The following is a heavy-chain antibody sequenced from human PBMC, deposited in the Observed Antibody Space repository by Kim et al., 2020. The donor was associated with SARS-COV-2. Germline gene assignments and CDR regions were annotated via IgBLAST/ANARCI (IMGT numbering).Heavy chain of an antibody. CDR2: ISYDGSNK. Sequence: GGSLRLSCAASGFTFSSYAMHWVRQAPGKGLEWVAVISYDGSNKYYADSVKGRFTISRDNSKNTLYLQMNSLRAEDTAVYYCARETAAADYYYGMDVWGQGTTVTVSS. V-gene: IGHV3-30*04. D-gene: IGHD6-13*01. J-gene: IGHJ6*02. CDR1: GFTFSSYA. CDR3: ARETAAADYYYGMDV.